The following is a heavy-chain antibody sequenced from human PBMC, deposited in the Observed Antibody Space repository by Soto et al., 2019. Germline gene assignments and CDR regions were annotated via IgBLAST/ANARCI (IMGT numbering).Heavy chain of an antibody. V-gene: IGHV3-23*01. CDR3: AKEDRSGYPFDS. CDR1: GFTFNSYA. D-gene: IGHD3-22*01. J-gene: IGHJ4*02. Sequence: EVQLLESGGGLVKPGGSLRLSCAASGFTFNSYAMSWVRQAPGKGLEWVSSISGSGDRTSYADSVKGRFTISRDNSKNTLYLQMNSLRAEDTAVHYCAKEDRSGYPFDSWGQGTLVTVSS. CDR2: ISGSGDRT.